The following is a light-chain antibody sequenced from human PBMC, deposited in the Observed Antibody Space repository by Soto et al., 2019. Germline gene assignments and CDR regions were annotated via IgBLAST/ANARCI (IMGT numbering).Light chain of an antibody. CDR2: EVS. V-gene: IGLV2-14*01. J-gene: IGLJ2*01. CDR3: SSYTSSITDVTDVV. CDR1: SRDVVDYDY. Sequence: QSALTQPASVSGSPGQSITISCTGASRDVVDYDYVSWYQQHPGKAPKPLIYEVSYRHSGVSNRFSGSKSGNTASLTISGLQAEDEADYYCSSYTSSITDVTDVVFGGGTKLTVL.